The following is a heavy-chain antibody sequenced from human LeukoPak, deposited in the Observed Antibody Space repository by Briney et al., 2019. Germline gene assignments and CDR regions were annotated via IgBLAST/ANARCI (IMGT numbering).Heavy chain of an antibody. D-gene: IGHD3-10*02. CDR2: IKQDGSEK. CDR3: ATTMWDEGAFDI. CDR1: GITFSRYW. Sequence: GGSLRLSCAASGITFSRYWVSWVRQAPGKGLEWVANIKQDGSEKYYVDSVKGRFTISRDNAKNSLFLQMSSLRAEDTAVYYCATTMWDEGAFDIWGQGTMVTVSS. J-gene: IGHJ3*02. V-gene: IGHV3-7*02.